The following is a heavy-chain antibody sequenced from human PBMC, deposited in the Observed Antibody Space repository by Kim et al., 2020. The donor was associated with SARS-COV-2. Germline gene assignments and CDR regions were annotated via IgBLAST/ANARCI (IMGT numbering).Heavy chain of an antibody. J-gene: IGHJ5*02. Sequence: GGSLRLSCAASGFAFSNYALTWVRQAPGKGLEWVSTISGGSATTFYYAYSVKGRFIVSRDNSSNEMFLRMNSLRAEDTAQYYCALFGSNWYSCLDPWGQGTRVTVSS. V-gene: IGHV3-23*01. CDR3: ALFGSNWYSCLDP. D-gene: IGHD1-1*01. CDR2: ISGGSATTF. CDR1: GFAFSNYA.